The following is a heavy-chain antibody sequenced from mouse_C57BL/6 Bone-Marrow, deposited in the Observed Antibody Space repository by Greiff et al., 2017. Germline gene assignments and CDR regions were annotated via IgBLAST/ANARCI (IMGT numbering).Heavy chain of an antibody. CDR2: ILPGSGST. V-gene: IGHV1-9*01. Sequence: VQLQQSGAELMKPGASVKLSCKATGYTFTGYWIEWVKQRPGHGLEWIGEILPGSGSTNYNEKFKGKATLTADTSSNTAYMQLSSLTTEDSAIYYCARSLYYGSSPYWGQGTTLTVSS. J-gene: IGHJ2*01. D-gene: IGHD1-1*01. CDR3: ARSLYYGSSPY. CDR1: GYTFTGYW.